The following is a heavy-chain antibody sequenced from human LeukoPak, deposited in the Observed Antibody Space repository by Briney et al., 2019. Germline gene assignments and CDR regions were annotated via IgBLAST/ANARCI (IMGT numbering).Heavy chain of an antibody. J-gene: IGHJ5*02. D-gene: IGHD3-22*01. CDR1: GFTFSSYD. CDR2: ISGSGGST. V-gene: IGHV3-23*01. CDR3: AKASLRDSSGYHPLNWFDP. Sequence: GGSLRLSCAASGFTFSSYDMNWVRQAPGKGLEWVSAISGSGGSTYYADSVKGRFTISRDNSKNTLYLQMNSLRAEDTAVYYCAKASLRDSSGYHPLNWFDPWGQGTLVTVSS.